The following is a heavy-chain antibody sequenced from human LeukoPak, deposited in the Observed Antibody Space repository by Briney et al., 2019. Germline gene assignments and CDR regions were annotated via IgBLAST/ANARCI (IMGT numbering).Heavy chain of an antibody. J-gene: IGHJ5*02. CDR3: ARGTLVRGVIGLDP. D-gene: IGHD3-10*01. CDR2: IYYSGST. V-gene: IGHV4-59*01. CDR1: GSISGYY. Sequence: SETLSLTCTVSGSISGYYWSWIRQPPGKGLEWIGYIYYSGSTNYNPSLKSRVTISVDTSKNQFSLKLSSVTAADTAVYYCARGTLVRGVIGLDPWGQRTLVTVSS.